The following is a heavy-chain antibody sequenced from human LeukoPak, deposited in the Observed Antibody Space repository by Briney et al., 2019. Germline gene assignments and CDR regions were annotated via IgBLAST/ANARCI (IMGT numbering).Heavy chain of an antibody. CDR1: GGSISSYY. D-gene: IGHD6-13*01. Sequence: SETLSLTCTVSGGSISSYYWSWIRQPAGKGLEWTGRIYTSGSTNYNPSLKSRVTMSVDTSKNQFSLKLSSVTAADTAVYYCAREERGYSSSWYTERWGQGTLVTVSS. CDR2: IYTSGST. CDR3: AREERGYSSSWYTER. V-gene: IGHV4-4*07. J-gene: IGHJ4*02.